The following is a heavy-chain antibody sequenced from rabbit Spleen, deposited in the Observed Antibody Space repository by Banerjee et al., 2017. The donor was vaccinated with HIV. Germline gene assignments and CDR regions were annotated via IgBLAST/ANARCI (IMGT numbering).Heavy chain of an antibody. Sequence: QEQLVESGGGLVQPEGSLTLTCKASGFDISSYSMGWVRQAPGKGLEWIASIVAAGSGSTYYASWVNGRFSISRSTSLNTVDLQMTSLTVADTATYFCSRSSDSDYYDTMYYGMDLWGQGTLVTVS. J-gene: IGHJ6*01. V-gene: IGHV1S47*01. CDR1: GFDISSYS. CDR2: IVAAGSGST. D-gene: IGHD1-1*01. CDR3: SRSSDSDYYDTMYYGMDL.